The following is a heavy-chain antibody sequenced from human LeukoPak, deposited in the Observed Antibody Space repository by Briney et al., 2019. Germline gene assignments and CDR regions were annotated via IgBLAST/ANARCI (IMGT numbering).Heavy chain of an antibody. CDR2: IFYSGST. V-gene: IGHV4-59*08. CDR1: GGSISSFL. J-gene: IGHJ4*02. D-gene: IGHD6-13*01. CDR3: ARHHPGTAAAGPYFDY. Sequence: SETLSLSCTVSGGSISSFLWSWLRQPPGKGLEWIGYIFYSGSTKYNPSLKSRVTISVDTSKNQFSLKLSSVTAADTAVYYCARHHPGTAAAGPYFDYWGQGTLVTVSS.